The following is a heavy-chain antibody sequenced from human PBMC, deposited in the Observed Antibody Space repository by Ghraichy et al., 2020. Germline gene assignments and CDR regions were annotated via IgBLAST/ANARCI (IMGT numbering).Heavy chain of an antibody. Sequence: LNISCTVSGGSISSSSYYWGWIRQPPGKGLEWIGSIYYSGTTYYNPSLKSRVTISVDTSRNQFSLKLSSVTAAHTAVYYCARSLAARTLQFDYWGQGTLVTVSS. CDR3: ARSLAARTLQFDY. CDR2: IYYSGTT. V-gene: IGHV4-39*01. CDR1: GGSISSSSYY. D-gene: IGHD5-24*01. J-gene: IGHJ4*02.